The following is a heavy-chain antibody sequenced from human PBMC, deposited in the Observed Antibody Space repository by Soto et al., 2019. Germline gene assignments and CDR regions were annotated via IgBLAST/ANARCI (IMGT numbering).Heavy chain of an antibody. D-gene: IGHD6-19*01. CDR2: IYPGDSDT. Sequence: PAESLTTFCKVCEYSFTSYCIGWVLQLGGKGLEWMGIIYPGDSDTRYSPSFQGQVTTSADKSISTAYLQWSSLKASDTAMYYCARHEHIAVEYYGMDVWGQGTTVTVPS. J-gene: IGHJ6*02. CDR1: EYSFTSYC. CDR3: ARHEHIAVEYYGMDV. V-gene: IGHV5-51*01.